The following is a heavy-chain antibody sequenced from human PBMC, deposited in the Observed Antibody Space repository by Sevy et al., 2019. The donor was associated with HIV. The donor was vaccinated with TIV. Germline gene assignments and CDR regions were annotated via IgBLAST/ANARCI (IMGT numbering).Heavy chain of an antibody. D-gene: IGHD2-8*01. V-gene: IGHV3-23*01. CDR2: LSFGCGEI. Sequence: GGPLRLSCAASGFTFSKYSMSWVRQPPGKGLEWVSTLSFGCGEINYADSVKGRFTISRDNSKRSVYLQMNNLRPEDTAVYYCAREGCTKPHDYWGQGTLVTVSS. J-gene: IGHJ4*02. CDR3: AREGCTKPHDY. CDR1: GFTFSKYS.